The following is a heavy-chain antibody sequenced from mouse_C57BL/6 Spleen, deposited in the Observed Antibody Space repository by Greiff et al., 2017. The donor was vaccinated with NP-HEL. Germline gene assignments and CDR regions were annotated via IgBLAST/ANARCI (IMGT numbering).Heavy chain of an antibody. CDR2: INPSTGGT. V-gene: IGHV1-42*01. Sequence: VQLQQSGPELVKPGASVEISCKASGYSFTGYYMNWVKQSPEKSLEWIGEINPSTGGTTYNQKFKAKATLTVDKSSSTAYMELRSLTSEDSAVYYCAPYYYGSSWFAYWGQGTLVTVSA. J-gene: IGHJ3*01. CDR3: APYYYGSSWFAY. D-gene: IGHD1-1*01. CDR1: GYSFTGYY.